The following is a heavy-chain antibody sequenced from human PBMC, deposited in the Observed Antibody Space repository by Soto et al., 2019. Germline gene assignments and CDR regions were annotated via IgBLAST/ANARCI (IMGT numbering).Heavy chain of an antibody. V-gene: IGHV3-9*01. CDR1: GFTFDDYA. Sequence: GGSLRLSCAASGFTFDDYAMHWVRQAPGKGLEWVSGISWNSGSIGYADSVKGRFTISRDNAKNSLYLQMNSLRAEDTALYYCAKGPVTMVRGVILNPYYYDYWGQGTLVTVSS. CDR2: ISWNSGSI. CDR3: AKGPVTMVRGVILNPYYYDY. J-gene: IGHJ4*02. D-gene: IGHD3-10*01.